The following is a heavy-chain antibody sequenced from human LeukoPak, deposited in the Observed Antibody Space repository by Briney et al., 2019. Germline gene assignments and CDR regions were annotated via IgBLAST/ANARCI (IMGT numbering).Heavy chain of an antibody. Sequence: GESLKISCKGSGYSFTSYWIGWARQMPGKGLEWMGIIYPGDSDTRYSPSFQGQVTISADKSISTAYLQWSSLKASDTAMYYCAKRTEHYYDSSGYLWYFDYWGQGTLVTVSS. J-gene: IGHJ4*02. V-gene: IGHV5-51*01. CDR3: AKRTEHYYDSSGYLWYFDY. CDR2: IYPGDSDT. D-gene: IGHD3-22*01. CDR1: GYSFTSYW.